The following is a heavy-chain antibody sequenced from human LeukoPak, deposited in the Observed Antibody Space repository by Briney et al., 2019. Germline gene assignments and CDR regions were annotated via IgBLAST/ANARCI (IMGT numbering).Heavy chain of an antibody. Sequence: GRSLRLSCAASGFTFSSYGMHWVRQAPGKGLEWVAVISYDGSNKYYADSVKGRFTISRDNSKNTLYLQMNSLRAEDTAVYYCAKDPDYDFWSGYPGFDYWGQGTLVTVSS. D-gene: IGHD3-3*01. J-gene: IGHJ4*02. CDR1: GFTFSSYG. V-gene: IGHV3-30*18. CDR2: ISYDGSNK. CDR3: AKDPDYDFWSGYPGFDY.